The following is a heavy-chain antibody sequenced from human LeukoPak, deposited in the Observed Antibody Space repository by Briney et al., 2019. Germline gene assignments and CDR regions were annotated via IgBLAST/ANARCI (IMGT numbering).Heavy chain of an antibody. Sequence: GSLRLSCAASGFTFSSYAMHWVRQAPGKGLEWVANINEDGSETYYVDSVKGRFTISRDNAKKSLDLQMNSLRAEDTAVYYCARDRELGIGLSWGQGTLVTVSS. CDR2: INEDGSET. CDR1: GFTFSSYA. J-gene: IGHJ5*02. V-gene: IGHV3-7*01. CDR3: ARDRELGIGLS. D-gene: IGHD7-27*01.